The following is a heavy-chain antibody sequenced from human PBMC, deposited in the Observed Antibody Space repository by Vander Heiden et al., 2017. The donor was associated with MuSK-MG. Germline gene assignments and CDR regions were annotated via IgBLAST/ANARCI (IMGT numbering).Heavy chain of an antibody. J-gene: IGHJ5*02. CDR3: ARGSTSCLDP. Sequence: EVQLVESGGGLVQPGGSLRLSCAASGFTFSSYWMSWVRKAPGKGLEWVANIKQDGREKYEVDSVKGRFTISRDNAKNSLYLKMNSLRAEDMAVYYCARGSTSCLDPWGQGTLVTVSS. D-gene: IGHD2-2*01. CDR1: GFTFSSYW. CDR2: IKQDGREK. V-gene: IGHV3-7*04.